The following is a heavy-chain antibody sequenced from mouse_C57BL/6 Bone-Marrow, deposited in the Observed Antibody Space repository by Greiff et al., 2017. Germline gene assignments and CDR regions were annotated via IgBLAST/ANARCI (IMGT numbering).Heavy chain of an antibody. J-gene: IGHJ3*01. CDR2: IYPRSGNT. CDR1: GYTFTSYG. D-gene: IGHD1-1*02. CDR3: ARCTMFSQCAY. Sequence: VQLQQSGAELARPGASVKLSCKASGYTFTSYGISWVKQRTGQGLEWIGEIYPRSGNTYYNEKFKGKATLTADKSSSTAYMELSSLTSEDSAVYFCARCTMFSQCAYWGQGTLVTVSA. V-gene: IGHV1-81*01.